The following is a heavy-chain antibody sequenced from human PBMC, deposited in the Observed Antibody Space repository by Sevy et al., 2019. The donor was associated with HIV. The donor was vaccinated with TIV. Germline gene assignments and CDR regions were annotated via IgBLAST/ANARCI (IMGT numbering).Heavy chain of an antibody. D-gene: IGHD3-3*01. CDR3: AGQVDYDFWSGYAPYYFDY. CDR1: GGSISSSSYY. CDR2: IYYSGST. Sequence: SETLSLTCTVSGGSISSSSYYWGWIRQPPGKGLEWIGSIYYSGSTYYNPSLKSRVTISVDTSKNQFSLKPGSVTAADTAVYYCAGQVDYDFWSGYAPYYFDYWGQGTLVTVSS. J-gene: IGHJ4*02. V-gene: IGHV4-39*01.